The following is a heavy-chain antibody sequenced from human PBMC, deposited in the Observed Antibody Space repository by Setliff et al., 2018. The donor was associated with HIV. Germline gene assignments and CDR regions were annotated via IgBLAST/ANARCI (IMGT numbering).Heavy chain of an antibody. Sequence: SETLSLTCTVSGGSINTRNNYWGWIRQPPGLGLEWIGSMYYSGTTFHSPTLKSRVSMSMDTSRNQFSLKLSSVTAADTAIYYCVRRKSELRLISDYMDVWGKGTTVTVSS. CDR1: GGSINTRNNY. CDR3: VRRKSELRLISDYMDV. V-gene: IGHV4-39*01. D-gene: IGHD3-10*01. CDR2: MYYSGTT. J-gene: IGHJ6*03.